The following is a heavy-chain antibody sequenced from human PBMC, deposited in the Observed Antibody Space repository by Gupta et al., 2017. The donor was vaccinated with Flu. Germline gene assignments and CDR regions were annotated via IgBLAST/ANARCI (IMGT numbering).Heavy chain of an antibody. CDR1: GGPINNYY. CDR2: IYYSGST. J-gene: IGHJ4*02. V-gene: IGHV4-59*01. CDR3: AKGGYYDSGSYVYFDN. D-gene: IGHD3-10*01. Sequence: VQLQESGPGLVKPSETLSLTCTVSGGPINNYYWSWIRQPPGKGLEFVGHIYYSGSTHYNPSLKNRVTISIDTSMQQFSLKLTSVTAADTAVYYCAKGGYYDSGSYVYFDNWGQGTLVTVSS.